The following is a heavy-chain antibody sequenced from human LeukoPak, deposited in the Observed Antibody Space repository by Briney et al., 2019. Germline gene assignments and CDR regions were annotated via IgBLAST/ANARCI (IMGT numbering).Heavy chain of an antibody. V-gene: IGHV3-48*02. Sequence: GGSLRLSCAASGFTFRTYSMTWVRQAPGQGLEWVSSISRSSDTIYYRNSVKGRFTISRDDGKDSLYLQMKSLRDEDTAVYYCARVAYIRDWGTYQIDSWGQGILVTVSS. CDR3: ARVAYIRDWGTYQIDS. D-gene: IGHD3-16*01. CDR2: ISRSSDTI. CDR1: GFTFRTYS. J-gene: IGHJ4*02.